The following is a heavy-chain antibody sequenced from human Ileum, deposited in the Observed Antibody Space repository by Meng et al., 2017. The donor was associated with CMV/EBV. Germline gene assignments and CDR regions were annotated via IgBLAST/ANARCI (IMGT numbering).Heavy chain of an antibody. V-gene: IGHV3-64*02. Sequence: GESLKISCAASGFTFSSCAMHWVRQAPGKGLEYVSSISGDGAFTYYADSVKGRFTISRDNSKNTVYLQMDSLRVEDTAVYYCARDADFWSGYYIYYYYGMDVWGQGTTVTVSS. D-gene: IGHD3-3*01. CDR1: GFTFSSCA. J-gene: IGHJ6*02. CDR3: ARDADFWSGYYIYYYYGMDV. CDR2: ISGDGAFT.